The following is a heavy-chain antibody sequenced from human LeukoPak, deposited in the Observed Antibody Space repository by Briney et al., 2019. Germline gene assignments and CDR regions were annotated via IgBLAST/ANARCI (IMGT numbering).Heavy chain of an antibody. CDR1: GFSLSTSGMR. CDR2: IDWDDDK. V-gene: IGHV2-70*04. D-gene: IGHD6-6*01. J-gene: IGHJ4*02. CDR3: ARRTSSSFYFDY. Sequence: ESGPALVKPTQTLTLTFTFSGFSLSTSGMRVSWIRQPPGKALEWLARIDWDDDKFYSTSLKTRLTISKDTSKNQVVLTMTNMDPVDTAIYYCARRTSSSFYFDYWGQGTLVTVSS.